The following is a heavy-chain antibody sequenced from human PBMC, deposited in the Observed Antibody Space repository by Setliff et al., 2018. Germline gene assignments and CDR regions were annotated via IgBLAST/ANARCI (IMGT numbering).Heavy chain of an antibody. CDR2: IKEDGSQK. CDR3: ARDRGWWCFDN. V-gene: IGHV3-7*01. CDR1: GFTFSSYW. Sequence: GGSLRLSCAASGFTFSSYWVDWVRQAPGKGPEWVASIKEDGSQKYYVDSVKGRFTISRDNAKNSLYLQMNSLRAEDTAVYYCARDRGWWCFDNWGQGTLVTVSS. D-gene: IGHD2-21*01. J-gene: IGHJ4*02.